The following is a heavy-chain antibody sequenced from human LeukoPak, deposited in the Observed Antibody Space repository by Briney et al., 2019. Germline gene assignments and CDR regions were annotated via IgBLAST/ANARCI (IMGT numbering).Heavy chain of an antibody. CDR2: INPSGGST. Sequence: ASVKVSCKASGYTFTSYYMHWVRQAPGQGLEWMGIINPSGGSTSYAQKFQGRVTMTRDTSTSTAYMELSSLRSEDTAVYYCAREGYIFGFDPWGQGTLVTVSS. D-gene: IGHD3-3*01. CDR3: AREGYIFGFDP. J-gene: IGHJ5*02. CDR1: GYTFTSYY. V-gene: IGHV1-46*01.